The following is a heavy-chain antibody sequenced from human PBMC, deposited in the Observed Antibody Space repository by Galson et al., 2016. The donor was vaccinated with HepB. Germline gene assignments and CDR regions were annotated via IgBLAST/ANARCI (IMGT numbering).Heavy chain of an antibody. D-gene: IGHD5-18*01. Sequence: SLRLSCAASGFTFTTSGMSWVRQAPGKGLEWVSANSPYGTYYADSVKGRFTISRDNSENTLYLQLQSLRAEDTALYYCATYRGYNSGYGAYFDNWGQGTLVTVSS. CDR2: NSPYGT. CDR1: GFTFTTSG. J-gene: IGHJ4*02. V-gene: IGHV3-23*01. CDR3: ATYRGYNSGYGAYFDN.